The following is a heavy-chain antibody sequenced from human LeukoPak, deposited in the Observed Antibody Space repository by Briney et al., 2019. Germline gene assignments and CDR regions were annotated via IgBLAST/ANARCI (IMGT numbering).Heavy chain of an antibody. J-gene: IGHJ4*02. Sequence: GGSLRLSCAASGFTFSSYWMSWVRQAPGKGLEWVANIKQDGSEKYYVDSVKGRFTISRDNAKNSLYLQMNSLRAEDTAVHYCARVPRYFDWSYYNDYWGQGTLVTVSS. V-gene: IGHV3-7*03. CDR2: IKQDGSEK. CDR3: ARVPRYFDWSYYNDY. CDR1: GFTFSSYW. D-gene: IGHD3-9*01.